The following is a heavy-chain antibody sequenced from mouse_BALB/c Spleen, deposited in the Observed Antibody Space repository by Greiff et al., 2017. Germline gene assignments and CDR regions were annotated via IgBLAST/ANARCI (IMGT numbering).Heavy chain of an antibody. CDR2: INPYNDGT. J-gene: IGHJ4*01. CDR1: GYTFTSYV. V-gene: IGHV1-14*01. D-gene: IGHD1-1*01. CDR3: ARGGNYGSSHDYYAMDY. Sequence: EVQLQESGPELVKPGASVKMSCKASGYTFTSYVMHWVKQKPGQGLEWIGYINPYNDGTKYNEKFKGKATLTSDKSSSTAYMELSSLTSEDSAVYYCARGGNYGSSHDYYAMDYWGQGTSVTVSS.